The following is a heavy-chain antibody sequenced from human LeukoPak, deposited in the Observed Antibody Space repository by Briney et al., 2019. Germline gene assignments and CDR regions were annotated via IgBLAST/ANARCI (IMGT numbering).Heavy chain of an antibody. J-gene: IGHJ5*02. Sequence: ASVKVSCKASGYTFTSYGISWVRHAPGQGLEWMGWISAYNGNTNYAQKLQGSVTMTTDTSTSTAYMELRSLRSDDTAVYYCARDVLRYPERFDPWGQGTLVTVSS. CDR2: ISAYNGNT. V-gene: IGHV1-18*01. CDR1: GYTFTSYG. CDR3: ARDVLRYPERFDP. D-gene: IGHD3-9*01.